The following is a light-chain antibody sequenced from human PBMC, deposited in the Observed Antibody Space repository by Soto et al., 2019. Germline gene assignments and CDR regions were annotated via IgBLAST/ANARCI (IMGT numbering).Light chain of an antibody. Sequence: DLTRCPGTLTLSPGERATLSCRASQSVSSSYLAWYQQKPGQAPRLLIYGASSRATGIPDRFSGSGSGTDFTLTISRLEPEDFAVYYCQQYGSSPRTFGQGTRLEIK. J-gene: IGKJ5*01. V-gene: IGKV3-20*01. CDR2: GAS. CDR3: QQYGSSPRT. CDR1: QSVSSSY.